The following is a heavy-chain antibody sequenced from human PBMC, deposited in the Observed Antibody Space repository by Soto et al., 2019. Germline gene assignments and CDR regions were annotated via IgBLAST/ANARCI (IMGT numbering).Heavy chain of an antibody. CDR3: AKGAYYYGSGSYYLLSFDY. CDR1: GFTFSSYA. D-gene: IGHD3-10*01. V-gene: IGHV3-23*01. J-gene: IGHJ4*02. Sequence: GGSLRLPCAASGFTFSSYAMSWVRQAPGKGLEWVSAISSSGGSTYYADSVKGRFTISKDNSKNTLYLQMNSLRAEDTAVYYCAKGAYYYGSGSYYLLSFDYWGQGTLVTVSS. CDR2: ISSSGGST.